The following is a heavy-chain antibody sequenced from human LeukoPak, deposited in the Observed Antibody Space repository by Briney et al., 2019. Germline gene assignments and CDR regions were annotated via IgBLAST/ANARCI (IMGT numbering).Heavy chain of an antibody. CDR1: GFTFSSYS. CDR3: ARDGKVVPAAIPNWFDP. D-gene: IGHD2-2*02. Sequence: GGSLRLSCAASGFTFSSYSMNWVRQAPGKGLEWVSSISSSSYIYYADSVKGRFTISRDNAKNSLYLQMNSLRAEDTAVYYCARDGKVVPAAIPNWFDPWGQGTLVTVSS. CDR2: ISSSSYI. J-gene: IGHJ5*02. V-gene: IGHV3-21*01.